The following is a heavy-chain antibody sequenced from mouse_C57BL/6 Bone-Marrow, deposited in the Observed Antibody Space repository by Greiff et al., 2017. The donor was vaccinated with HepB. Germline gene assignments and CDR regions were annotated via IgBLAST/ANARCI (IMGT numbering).Heavy chain of an antibody. V-gene: IGHV1-61*01. CDR2: IYPSDSET. CDR1: GYTFTSYW. J-gene: IGHJ2*01. CDR3: ARDYYGSRYFDY. D-gene: IGHD1-1*01. Sequence: QVQLQQPGAELVRPGSSVKLSCKASGYTFTSYWMDWVKQRPGQGLEWIGNIYPSDSETHYNQKFKDKATLTVDKSSSTAYMQLSSLTSEDSAVYYCARDYYGSRYFDYWGQGTTLTVSS.